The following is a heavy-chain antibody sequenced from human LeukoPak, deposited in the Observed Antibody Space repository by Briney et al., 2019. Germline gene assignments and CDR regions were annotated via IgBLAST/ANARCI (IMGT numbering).Heavy chain of an antibody. CDR3: ARRRFGVVNQFDP. CDR1: GYTFTSYD. V-gene: IGHV1-8*01. J-gene: IGHJ5*02. Sequence: ASVKVSCKASGYTFTSYDINWVRQATGQGLEWMGWMNPNSGNTGYAQKFQGRVTMTRNTSISTAYMELNSLRSEDTAVYYCARRRFGVVNQFDPWGQGTLVTVSS. CDR2: MNPNSGNT. D-gene: IGHD3-3*01.